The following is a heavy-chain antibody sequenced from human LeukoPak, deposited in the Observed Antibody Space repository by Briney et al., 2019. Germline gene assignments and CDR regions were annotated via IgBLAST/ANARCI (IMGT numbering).Heavy chain of an antibody. CDR2: MKHDGTEK. D-gene: IGHD1-26*01. Sequence: GGSLRLSCAASGFTLSNYWMNWVRQAPGKGLEWVANMKHDGTEKSYVDSVKGRFTISRDDAKNSLYLQMNSLGAEDTAWYYCARSPYSGSYGPFDYWGQGTLVTVSS. V-gene: IGHV3-7*04. CDR3: ARSPYSGSYGPFDY. J-gene: IGHJ4*02. CDR1: GFTLSNYW.